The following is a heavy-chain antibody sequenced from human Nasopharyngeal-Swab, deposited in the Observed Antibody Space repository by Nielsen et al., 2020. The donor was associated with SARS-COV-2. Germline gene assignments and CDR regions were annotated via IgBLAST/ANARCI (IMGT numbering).Heavy chain of an antibody. CDR2: IYFSGST. J-gene: IGHJ6*02. CDR3: ARVALGSYLRGRGMDV. CDR1: NVPINSYY. V-gene: IGHV4-59*13. Sequence: SKTLSLTSTVSNVPINSYYWSCIRQPPGTGLAWIGYIYFSGSTSYNPSLKSRVTMSVDTSKNQFSLNLTSVTAADTAVYYCARVALGSYLRGRGMDVWGQGTTVTVSS. D-gene: IGHD3-16*02.